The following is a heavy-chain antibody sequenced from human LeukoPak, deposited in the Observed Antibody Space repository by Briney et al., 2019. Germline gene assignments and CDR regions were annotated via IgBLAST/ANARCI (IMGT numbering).Heavy chain of an antibody. D-gene: IGHD2-15*01. V-gene: IGHV3-21*01. Sequence: PGGSLRLSCAASGFTFSSYSMNWVRQAPGKGLEWVSSITSRSSYIYYADSVKGRFTISRDNAKNSLYLQMNSLRAEDTAVYYCARVPHDIVVVVAATPDYGGQGTRVTVSS. CDR1: GFTFSSYS. J-gene: IGHJ4*02. CDR2: ITSRSSYI. CDR3: ARVPHDIVVVVAATPDY.